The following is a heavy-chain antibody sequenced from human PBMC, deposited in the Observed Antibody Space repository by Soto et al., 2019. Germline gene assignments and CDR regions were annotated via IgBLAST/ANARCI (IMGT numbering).Heavy chain of an antibody. CDR3: ARSGLEVNASGRSTWFDP. D-gene: IGHD3-22*01. J-gene: IGHJ5*02. V-gene: IGHV1-2*02. Sequence: ASVKVSCKASGYTFTGYYMHWVRQAPGQGLEWMGWINPNSGGTNYAQKFQGRVTMTRDTSISTAYMELSRLRSDDTAVYYCARSGLEVNASGRSTWFDPWGQGTLVTVSS. CDR1: GYTFTGYY. CDR2: INPNSGGT.